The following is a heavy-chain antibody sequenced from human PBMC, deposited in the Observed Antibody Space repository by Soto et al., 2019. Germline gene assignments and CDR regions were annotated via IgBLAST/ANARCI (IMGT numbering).Heavy chain of an antibody. CDR1: GFTFSSYW. D-gene: IGHD3-3*01. Sequence: GGSLRLSCAASGFTFSSYWMHWVRQAPGKGLVWVSRINSDGSSTSYADSVKGRFTISRDNAKNTLYLQMNSLRAEDTAVYYCARGAQSYYDFWSGYPSYYYYYYMDVWGKGTTVTVSS. CDR3: ARGAQSYYDFWSGYPSYYYYYYMDV. CDR2: INSDGSST. V-gene: IGHV3-74*01. J-gene: IGHJ6*03.